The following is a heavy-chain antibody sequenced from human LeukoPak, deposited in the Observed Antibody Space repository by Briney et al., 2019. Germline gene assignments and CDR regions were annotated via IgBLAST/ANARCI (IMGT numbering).Heavy chain of an antibody. CDR1: GYTFTGYY. D-gene: IGHD3-10*01. V-gene: IGHV1-2*02. Sequence: ASVKVSCKASGYTFTGYYMHWVRRAPGQGLEWMGWINPNRGGTNFAQKFQGRVTMTRDTSIATAYMELSRLRSDDTAVYYCARGAESSYGSGLGWFDPWGQGTLVTVSS. J-gene: IGHJ5*02. CDR3: ARGAESSYGSGLGWFDP. CDR2: INPNRGGT.